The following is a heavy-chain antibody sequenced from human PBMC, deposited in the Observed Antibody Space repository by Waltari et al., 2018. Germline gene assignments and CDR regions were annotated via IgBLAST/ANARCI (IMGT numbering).Heavy chain of an antibody. D-gene: IGHD3-3*01. J-gene: IGHJ3*02. V-gene: IGHV4-59*13. CDR3: ARASAGHYDAFDM. CDR2: IHNSGST. CDR1: GGPMSDSY. Sequence: QEQLQESGPGLVKPSETLSLTCSVSGGPMSDSYWSWIRQPPGKGLDWIGYIHNSGSTSYNPSLKSRVTISFDTSKNQFSLKLRSVTAADTAVYYCARASAGHYDAFDMWGHGTTVSVSS.